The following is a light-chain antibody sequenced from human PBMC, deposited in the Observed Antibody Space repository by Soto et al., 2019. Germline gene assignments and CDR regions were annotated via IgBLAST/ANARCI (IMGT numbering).Light chain of an antibody. Sequence: DIVLTQSPATLSLSPGERATLSCRASQSVSSYLAWYQQKPGQGPRLLIHDASKRATDIPARFTGSGSGTDFTLTISSLEPEAFAVYFCQQRSTWTFGQGTKVEV. V-gene: IGKV3-11*01. CDR3: QQRSTWT. J-gene: IGKJ1*01. CDR2: DAS. CDR1: QSVSSY.